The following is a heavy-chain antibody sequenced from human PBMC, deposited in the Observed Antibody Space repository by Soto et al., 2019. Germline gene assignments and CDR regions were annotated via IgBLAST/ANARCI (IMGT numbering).Heavy chain of an antibody. D-gene: IGHD3-22*01. CDR3: ARGYYDSSDYFDY. CDR1: GFTFSSYW. V-gene: IGHV3-74*01. CDR2: INSDGSST. Sequence: GSLRLSCAASGFTFSSYWMHWVRQAPGKGLVWVSRINSDGSSTSYADSVKGRFTISRDNAKNTLYLQMNSLRAEDTAVYYCARGYYDSSDYFDYWGQGTLVTVSS. J-gene: IGHJ4*02.